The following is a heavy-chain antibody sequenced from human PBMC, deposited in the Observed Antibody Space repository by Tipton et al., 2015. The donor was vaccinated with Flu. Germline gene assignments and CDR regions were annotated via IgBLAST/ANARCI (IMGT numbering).Heavy chain of an antibody. J-gene: IGHJ4*02. D-gene: IGHD6-19*01. CDR2: IDSGGKT. V-gene: IGHV3-53*01. CDR1: GFIVSSNY. Sequence: VQLVQSGGGLIQGGGSLRLSCVASGFIVSSNYMSWARQAPGKGLEWVAVIDSGGKTYYADSVKGRVTISRDNSKNMLYLQMNRLRAEDTAVYYCAKVIPELVAGLDSWGQGTLVTVSS. CDR3: AKVIPELVAGLDS.